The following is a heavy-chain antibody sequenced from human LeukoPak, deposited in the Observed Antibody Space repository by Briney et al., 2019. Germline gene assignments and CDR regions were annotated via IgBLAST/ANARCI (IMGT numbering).Heavy chain of an antibody. D-gene: IGHD6-13*01. J-gene: IGHJ4*02. Sequence: QSGGSLRLSCAASGFTFSSYWMSWVRQAPGKGLEWVANIKQDGSEKYYVDSVKGRFTISRDNAKNSLYLQMNSLRAEDTAVYYCAKDGVRFSSSWYVVDYWGQGTLVTVSS. V-gene: IGHV3-7*01. CDR2: IKQDGSEK. CDR1: GFTFSSYW. CDR3: AKDGVRFSSSWYVVDY.